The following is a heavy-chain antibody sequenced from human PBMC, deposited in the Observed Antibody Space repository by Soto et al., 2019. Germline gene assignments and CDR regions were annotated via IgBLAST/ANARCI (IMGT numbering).Heavy chain of an antibody. D-gene: IGHD3-22*01. Sequence: QVQLVESGGGVVQPGRSLRLSCAASGFTFSSYGMHWVRQAPGKGLEWVAVIWYDGSNKYYADSVKGRFTISRDNSKNTLYLQMNSLRAEDTAVYYCAREWLLLPEGGMDVWGQGTTVTVSS. CDR3: AREWLLLPEGGMDV. V-gene: IGHV3-33*01. J-gene: IGHJ6*02. CDR2: IWYDGSNK. CDR1: GFTFSSYG.